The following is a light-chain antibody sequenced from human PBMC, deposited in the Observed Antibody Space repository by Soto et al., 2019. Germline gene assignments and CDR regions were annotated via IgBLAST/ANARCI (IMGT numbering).Light chain of an antibody. Sequence: QSVLTQPPSVSGAPGQRVTISCTGSSSNIGAGYDVRWYQQLPGTAPKLLIYANSNRPSGVPDRFSGSKSGTSASLAITGLQAEDEADYYCRSYDSSLSAVVFGGGTKLTVL. CDR1: SSNIGAGYD. J-gene: IGLJ2*01. CDR3: RSYDSSLSAVV. CDR2: ANS. V-gene: IGLV1-40*01.